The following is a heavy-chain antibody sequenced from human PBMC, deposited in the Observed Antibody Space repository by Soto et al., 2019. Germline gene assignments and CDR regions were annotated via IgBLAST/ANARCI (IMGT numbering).Heavy chain of an antibody. CDR2: IYYSGST. J-gene: IGHJ4*02. D-gene: IGHD1-20*01. V-gene: IGHV4-59*08. CDR1: GGPISSYY. Sequence: PSETLSLTCTVSGGPISSYYWSWIRQPPGKGLEWIGYIYYSGSTNYNPSLKSRVTISVDTSKNQFSLKLSSVTAADTAVYYCARHGRDRYYFDYWGQGTLVTVSS. CDR3: ARHGRDRYYFDY.